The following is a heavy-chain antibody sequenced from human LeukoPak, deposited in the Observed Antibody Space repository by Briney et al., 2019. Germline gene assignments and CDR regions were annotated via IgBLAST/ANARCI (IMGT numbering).Heavy chain of an antibody. J-gene: IGHJ4*02. CDR2: INPSSGGT. CDR1: GYTFTGYY. Sequence: ASVKVSCKASGYTFTGYYMHWVRQAPGQGLEWMGWINPSSGGTNYAQKFQGRVTMTRDTSISTAYMELSRLRSDDTAVYCCARVSVDCSGGSCYPFDYWGQGTLVTVSS. D-gene: IGHD2-15*01. V-gene: IGHV1-2*02. CDR3: ARVSVDCSGGSCYPFDY.